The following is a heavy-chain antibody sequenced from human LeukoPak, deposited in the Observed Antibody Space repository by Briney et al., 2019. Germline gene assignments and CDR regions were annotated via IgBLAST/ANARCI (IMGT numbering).Heavy chain of an antibody. CDR1: GFTFRSYS. D-gene: IGHD3-3*01. V-gene: IGHV3-21*01. CDR3: ARVRPTGASRLFVVQ. CDR2: MSSGSTYI. J-gene: IGHJ4*02. Sequence: GGSLRLSCAASGFTFRSYSMTWVRQAPGKGLEWVSSMSSGSTYIYYADSVRGRFTISRDNAKNSLYLLMNSLRVEDTAVYYCARVRPTGASRLFVVQWGQGTLVTVSS.